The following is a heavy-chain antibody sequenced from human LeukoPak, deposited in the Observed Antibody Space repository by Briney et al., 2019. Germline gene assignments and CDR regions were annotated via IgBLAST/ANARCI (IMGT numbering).Heavy chain of an antibody. Sequence: GGSLRLSCAASGFTFTTYTISWVRQTPAKGLEWVSAISGSATSTYYADSVKGRFTISRDDSKNTLYLQMSSLRAEDTAMYYCAREYKIPATGTLGFDIWGPGTMVTVSS. J-gene: IGHJ3*02. D-gene: IGHD1-1*01. CDR2: ISGSATST. CDR1: GFTFTTYT. V-gene: IGHV3-23*01. CDR3: AREYKIPATGTLGFDI.